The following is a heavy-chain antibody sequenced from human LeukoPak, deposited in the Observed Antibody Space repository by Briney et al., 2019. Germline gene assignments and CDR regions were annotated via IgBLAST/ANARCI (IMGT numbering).Heavy chain of an antibody. CDR2: ISRNGDRT. Sequence: GGSLRPSCAASGFSFSDYAVSWVRQAPGQGLEWASAISRNGDRTFYAASVKGRFTISRDNSKNTVYLQMNSLRAEDTALYYCAKERRDGYNLDAFDIWGQGTLVTVSS. CDR1: GFSFSDYA. J-gene: IGHJ3*02. D-gene: IGHD5-24*01. CDR3: AKERRDGYNLDAFDI. V-gene: IGHV3-23*01.